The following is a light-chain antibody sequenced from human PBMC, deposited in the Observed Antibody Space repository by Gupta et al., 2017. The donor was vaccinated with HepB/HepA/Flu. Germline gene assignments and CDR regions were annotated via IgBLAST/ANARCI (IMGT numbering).Light chain of an antibody. Sequence: QLVLTPSPSASASLVSSVKLTCTLSSGHSRYSIAWHQQQHEKGPRYLMKLNSDGSHTKGDGIPDRFSGSSSGAERYLTIASLQSEDEADYYCQTWGAGIRVFGGGTKLTVL. V-gene: IGLV4-69*01. J-gene: IGLJ3*02. CDR1: SGHSRYS. CDR2: LNSDGSH. CDR3: QTWGAGIRV.